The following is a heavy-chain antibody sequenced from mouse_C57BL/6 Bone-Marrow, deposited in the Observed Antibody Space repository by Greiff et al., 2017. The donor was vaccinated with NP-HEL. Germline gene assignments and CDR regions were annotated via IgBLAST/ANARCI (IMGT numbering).Heavy chain of an antibody. Sequence: VQLKESGPVLVKPGASVKMSCKASGYTFTDYYMNWVKQSHGKSLEWIGVINPYNGGTSYNQKFKGKATLTVDKSSSTAYMELNSLTSEDSAVYYCARLRITTVVGYFDYWGQGTTLTVSS. J-gene: IGHJ2*01. D-gene: IGHD1-1*01. CDR3: ARLRITTVVGYFDY. CDR2: INPYNGGT. CDR1: GYTFTDYY. V-gene: IGHV1-19*01.